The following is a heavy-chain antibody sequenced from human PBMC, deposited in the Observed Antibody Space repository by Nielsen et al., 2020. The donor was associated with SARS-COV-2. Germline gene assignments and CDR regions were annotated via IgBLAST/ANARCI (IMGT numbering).Heavy chain of an antibody. CDR2: IYYSGST. D-gene: IGHD3-22*01. Sequence: SETLSLTCTVSGGSISSGGYYWSWIRQHPGKGLEWIGYIYYSGSTYYNPSLKSRVTISVDTSKNQFSLKLSSVTAADTAVYYCARAPITMIVVVNAFDIWGQGTMATASS. J-gene: IGHJ3*02. CDR3: ARAPITMIVVVNAFDI. CDR1: GGSISSGGYY. V-gene: IGHV4-31*03.